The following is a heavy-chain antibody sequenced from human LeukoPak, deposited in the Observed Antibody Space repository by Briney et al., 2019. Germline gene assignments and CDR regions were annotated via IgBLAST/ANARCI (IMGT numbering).Heavy chain of an antibody. D-gene: IGHD3-3*01. CDR3: ATYYDFPV. Sequence: SVKVSCKASGGTFSSYAISWVRQAPGQGLEWMGGIIPIFGTANYAQKFQGRVTMTEDTSTDTAYMELSSLRSEDTAVYYCATYYDFPVWGQGTTVTVSS. J-gene: IGHJ6*02. CDR2: IIPIFGTA. V-gene: IGHV1-69*06. CDR1: GGTFSSYA.